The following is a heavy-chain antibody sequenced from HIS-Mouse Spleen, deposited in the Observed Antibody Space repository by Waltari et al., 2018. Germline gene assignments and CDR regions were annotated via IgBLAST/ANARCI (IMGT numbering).Heavy chain of an antibody. J-gene: IGHJ3*02. D-gene: IGHD1-7*01. V-gene: IGHV1-24*01. Sequence: QVQLVQSGAEVKKPGASVKVSCKVSGYTLTELSMHWVRQAPGKGLEWMGGLDPEDGETIYEQKFQGRGTMTEDTSTDTAYIELSSLRSEDTAVYYCATVVVGSGTRTYDAFDIWGQGTMVTVSS. CDR2: LDPEDGET. CDR1: GYTLTELS. CDR3: ATVVVGSGTRTYDAFDI.